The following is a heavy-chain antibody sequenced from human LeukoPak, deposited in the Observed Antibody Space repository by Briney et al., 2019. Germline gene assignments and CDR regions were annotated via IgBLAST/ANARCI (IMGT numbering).Heavy chain of an antibody. J-gene: IGHJ5*02. Sequence: ASVKVSCKASGYTFTSYGISWVRQAPGQGLEWMGWISAYNGNTNYAQKLQGRVTMTTDTSTSTAYMELRSLRSDDTAVYYCARRRRGGSGSYWFDPWGQGTLVTVSS. V-gene: IGHV1-18*01. D-gene: IGHD3-10*01. CDR2: ISAYNGNT. CDR1: GYTFTSYG. CDR3: ARRRRGGSGSYWFDP.